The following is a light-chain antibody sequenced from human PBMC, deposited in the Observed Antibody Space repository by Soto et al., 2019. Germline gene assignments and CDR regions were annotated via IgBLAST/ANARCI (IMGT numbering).Light chain of an antibody. Sequence: EMVLTQSPGTLSLSPRERATLSCRASQSGRNNYLAWYQHRPGQAPRLLIYGASTRAPGIPERFSGSGSGTDFPITISRLEPEDFAVYYCQQYAAAPRTFGQGTQVEV. CDR2: GAS. J-gene: IGKJ1*01. V-gene: IGKV3-20*01. CDR3: QQYAAAPRT. CDR1: QSGRNNY.